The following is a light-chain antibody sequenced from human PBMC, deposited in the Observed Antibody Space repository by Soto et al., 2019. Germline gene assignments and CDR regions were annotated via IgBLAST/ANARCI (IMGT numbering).Light chain of an antibody. J-gene: IGKJ1*01. CDR3: QQRSNWPPWT. V-gene: IGKV3-11*01. CDR2: DAS. CDR1: QSVSSC. Sequence: EIVLTQSPATLSLSPGERATLSCRASQSVSSCLAWYQQKPGQAPRLLIYDASNRATGIPARFSGSGSGTDFTLTISSLEPEDFAVYYCQQRSNWPPWTFGQGTKVEI.